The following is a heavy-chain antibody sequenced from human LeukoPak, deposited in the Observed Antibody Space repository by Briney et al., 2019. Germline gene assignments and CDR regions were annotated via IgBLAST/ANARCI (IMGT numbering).Heavy chain of an antibody. CDR2: IKSKTDGGTT. CDR3: TTETGKWLRFLARESRYYYYYYMDV. CDR1: GFTFSSYS. Sequence: GGSLRLSCAASGFTFSSYSMMWVRQAPGKGLEWVGRIKSKTDGGTTDYAAPVKGRFTISRDDSKNTPYLQMNSLKTEDTAVYYCTTETGKWLRFLARESRYYYYYYMDVWGKGTTVTISS. V-gene: IGHV3-15*01. J-gene: IGHJ6*03. D-gene: IGHD5-12*01.